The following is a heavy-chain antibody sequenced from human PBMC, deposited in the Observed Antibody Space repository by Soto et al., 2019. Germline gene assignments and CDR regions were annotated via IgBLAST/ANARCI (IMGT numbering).Heavy chain of an antibody. CDR1: GYTFTSYD. CDR3: ARGWEVRYFDWLLDVYYGMDV. J-gene: IGHJ6*02. V-gene: IGHV1-8*01. Sequence: GASVKVSCKASGYTFTSYDINWVRQATGQGLEWMGWMNPNSGNTGYAQKFQGRVTMTRNTSISTAYMELSSLRSEDTAVYYCARGWEVRYFDWLLDVYYGMDVWGQGTTVTAP. CDR2: MNPNSGNT. D-gene: IGHD3-9*01.